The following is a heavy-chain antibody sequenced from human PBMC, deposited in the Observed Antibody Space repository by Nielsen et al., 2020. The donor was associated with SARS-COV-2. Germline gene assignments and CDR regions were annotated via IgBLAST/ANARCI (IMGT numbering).Heavy chain of an antibody. CDR3: ARHASVLLWFGELLHDAFDI. Sequence: SETLSLTCTVSGGSISSGGYYWTWIRQPAGKGLEWIGSIYYSGSTYYNPSLKSRVTISVDTSKNQFSLKLSSVTAADTAVYYCARHASVLLWFGELLHDAFDIWGQGTMVTVSS. D-gene: IGHD3-10*01. CDR2: IYYSGST. V-gene: IGHV4-39*01. J-gene: IGHJ3*02. CDR1: GGSISSGGYY.